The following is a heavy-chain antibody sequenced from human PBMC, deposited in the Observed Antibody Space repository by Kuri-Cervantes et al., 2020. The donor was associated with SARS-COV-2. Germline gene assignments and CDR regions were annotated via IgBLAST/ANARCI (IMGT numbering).Heavy chain of an antibody. V-gene: IGHV1-2*04. CDR3: ARSTPFRRLAAISQGGAFDI. CDR1: GYTFTDYY. CDR2: INPNSGGT. D-gene: IGHD6-25*01. Sequence: ASVKVSCKASGYTFTDYYMHWVRQAPGQGLEWMGWINPNSGGTNYAQKFQGWVTMTRDTSISTVYMELSRLRSDDTDVYYCARSTPFRRLAAISQGGAFDIWGQGTMVTVSS. J-gene: IGHJ3*02.